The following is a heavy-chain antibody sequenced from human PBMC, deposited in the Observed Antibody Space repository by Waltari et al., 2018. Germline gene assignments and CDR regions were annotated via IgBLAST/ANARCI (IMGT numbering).Heavy chain of an antibody. J-gene: IGHJ4*02. D-gene: IGHD6-19*01. Sequence: EVQLVQSGAEVKKPGATVKISCKASGYTFTDYYMHWVQQAPGKGLEWMGRVDPEDGETIYAGKFKGRVTITADTSTDTAYMELSSLRSEDTAVYYCATSLPSGWYGGGGAALDYWGQGTLVTVSS. CDR2: VDPEDGET. V-gene: IGHV1-69-2*01. CDR3: ATSLPSGWYGGGGAALDY. CDR1: GYTFTDYY.